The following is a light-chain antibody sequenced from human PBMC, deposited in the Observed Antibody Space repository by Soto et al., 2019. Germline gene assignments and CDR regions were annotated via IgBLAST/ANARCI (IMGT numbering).Light chain of an antibody. CDR1: QSVSSSY. Sequence: VLTQSPSTLSLSPGERATLSCRARQSVSSSYLAWYQQKPGQAPRLLLYGASSRATGIPDRFSGSGSGTDFTLAISRLEPEDFAVYYCQQYGSSPPLTFGGGTKVDIK. V-gene: IGKV3-20*01. CDR2: GAS. CDR3: QQYGSSPPLT. J-gene: IGKJ4*01.